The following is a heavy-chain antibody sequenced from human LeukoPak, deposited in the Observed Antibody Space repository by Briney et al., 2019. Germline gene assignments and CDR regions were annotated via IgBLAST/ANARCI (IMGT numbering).Heavy chain of an antibody. CDR3: AKLWSGSYSLHFDY. CDR2: ISSNGGST. V-gene: IGHV3-64*04. CDR1: GFTFSSYA. D-gene: IGHD1-26*01. Sequence: PGGSLRLSCSASGFTFSSYAMHWVRQAPGKGLEYVSAISSNGGSTYYADSVKGRFTISRDNSKNTLYLQMNSLRAEDTAVYYCAKLWSGSYSLHFDYWGQGTLVTVSS. J-gene: IGHJ4*02.